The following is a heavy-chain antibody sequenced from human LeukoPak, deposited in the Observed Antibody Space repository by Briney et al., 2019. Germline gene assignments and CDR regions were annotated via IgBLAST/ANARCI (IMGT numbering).Heavy chain of an antibody. CDR3: ARAGGYDYVWGSYRHDCLDY. D-gene: IGHD3-16*02. Sequence: SGGSLRLSCAASGFTFSSYAMHWVRQAPGKGLEWVAVISYDGSNKYYADSVKGRFTISRDNSKNTLYLQMNSLRAEDTAVYYCARAGGYDYVWGSYRHDCLDYWGQGTLVTVSS. CDR1: GFTFSSYA. CDR2: ISYDGSNK. J-gene: IGHJ4*02. V-gene: IGHV3-30*04.